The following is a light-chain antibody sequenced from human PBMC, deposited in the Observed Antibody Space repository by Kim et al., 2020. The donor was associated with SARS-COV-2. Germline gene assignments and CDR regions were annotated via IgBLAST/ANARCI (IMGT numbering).Light chain of an antibody. Sequence: SASVGNRVTITSRASQNVRPSLNWYQHQPGKAPKLIIYAVSSLQSGVPSRFSGSGSGTDFTLTISNLQPEDFALYYCQQSHGFPYSFGQGTKLEI. CDR1: QNVRPS. V-gene: IGKV1-39*01. J-gene: IGKJ2*03. CDR3: QQSHGFPYS. CDR2: AVS.